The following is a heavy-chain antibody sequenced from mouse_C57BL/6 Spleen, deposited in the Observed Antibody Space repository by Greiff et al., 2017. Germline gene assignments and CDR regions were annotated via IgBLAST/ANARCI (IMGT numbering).Heavy chain of an antibody. D-gene: IGHD2-1*01. CDR1: GYTFTSYW. Sequence: QVQLQQPGAELVRPGSSVKLSCKASGYTFTSYWMHWVKQRPIQGLEWIGNIDPSDSETHYNQKFKDKATLTVDKSSSTAYMQLSSLTSEDSAVYYCARSTMVQGTFYYFDYWGQGTTLTVSS. CDR3: ARSTMVQGTFYYFDY. J-gene: IGHJ2*01. V-gene: IGHV1-52*01. CDR2: IDPSDSET.